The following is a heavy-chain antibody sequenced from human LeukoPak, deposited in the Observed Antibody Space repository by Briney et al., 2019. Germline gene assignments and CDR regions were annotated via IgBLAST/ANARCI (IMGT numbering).Heavy chain of an antibody. Sequence: ASVKVSCKASGYTFTSYGISWVRQAPGQGLEWMGWLSAYNGNTNYAQKLQGRVTMTTDTSTSTAYMELRSLRSDDTAVYYCARGRAERAANRDYYYYMDVWGKGTTVTVSS. V-gene: IGHV1-18*01. CDR2: LSAYNGNT. CDR1: GYTFTSYG. CDR3: ARGRAERAANRDYYYYMDV. J-gene: IGHJ6*03. D-gene: IGHD1-14*01.